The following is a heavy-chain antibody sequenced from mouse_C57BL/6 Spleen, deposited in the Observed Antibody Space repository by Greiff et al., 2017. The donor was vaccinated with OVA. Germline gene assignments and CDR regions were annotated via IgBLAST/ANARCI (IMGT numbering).Heavy chain of an antibody. Sequence: EVKLVESGEGLVKPGGSLKLSCAASGFTFSSYAMSWVRQTPEKRLEWVAYISSGGDYIYYADTVKGRFTISRDNARNTLYLQMSSLKSEDTAMYYCTRAYGYDGYFDYWGQGTTLTVSS. CDR2: ISSGGDYI. J-gene: IGHJ2*01. D-gene: IGHD2-2*01. CDR1: GFTFSSYA. V-gene: IGHV5-9-1*02. CDR3: TRAYGYDGYFDY.